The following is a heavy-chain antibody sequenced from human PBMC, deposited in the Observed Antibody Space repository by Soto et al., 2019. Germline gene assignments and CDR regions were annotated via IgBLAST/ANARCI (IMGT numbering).Heavy chain of an antibody. D-gene: IGHD3-16*02. CDR3: AKADADSYRTDH. J-gene: IGHJ4*02. V-gene: IGHV3-23*01. CDR1: GFTFSNSA. CDR2: LGRTNNT. Sequence: GGSLRLSCAASGFTFSNSAMTWVRQALGKGPEWVSSLGRTNNTNYADSVKGRFAISRDNSQNTLCLQMNSLTPEDTAVYFCAKADADSYRTDHWGQGTLVTVSS.